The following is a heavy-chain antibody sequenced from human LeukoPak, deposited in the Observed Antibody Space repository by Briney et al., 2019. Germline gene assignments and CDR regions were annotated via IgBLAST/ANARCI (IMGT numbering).Heavy chain of an antibody. Sequence: SQTLSLTCGVSGCSISSGGYSWHWIRQPPGKGLEWIGYIYYSGSTNYNPSLKSRVTISVDTSKNQFSLKLSSVTAADTAVYYCARDRGGDTAMVRWYYYYYMDVWGKGTTVTVSS. D-gene: IGHD5-18*01. J-gene: IGHJ6*03. CDR1: GCSISSGGYS. CDR3: ARDRGGDTAMVRWYYYYYMDV. V-gene: IGHV4-61*08. CDR2: IYYSGST.